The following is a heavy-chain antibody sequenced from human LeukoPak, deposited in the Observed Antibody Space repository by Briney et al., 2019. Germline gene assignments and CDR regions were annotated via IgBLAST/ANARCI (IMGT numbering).Heavy chain of an antibody. V-gene: IGHV3-23*01. CDR3: AKPGPRRRLFVEYFQH. J-gene: IGHJ1*01. D-gene: IGHD1-14*01. Sequence: PGGSLRLSCAASGFTFSSYAMSWVRQAQGKGLKWVSAISGSGGSTYYADSVKGRFTISRDNSKNTLYLQMNSLRAEDTAVYYCAKPGPRRRLFVEYFQHWGQGTLVTVSS. CDR1: GFTFSSYA. CDR2: ISGSGGST.